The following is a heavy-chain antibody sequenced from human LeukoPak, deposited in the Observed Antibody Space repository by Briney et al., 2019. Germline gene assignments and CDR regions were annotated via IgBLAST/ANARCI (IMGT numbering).Heavy chain of an antibody. CDR1: GYTFTGYY. CDR3: ARGSRIQRWSTRNDPYNWFDP. CDR2: INPNSGGT. V-gene: IGHV1-2*02. D-gene: IGHD5-18*01. J-gene: IGHJ5*02. Sequence: ASVKVSCKASGYTFTGYYMHWVRQAPGQGLERMGWINPNSGGTNYAQKFQGRVTMTRDTSISTAYMELSRLRSDDTAVYYCARGSRIQRWSTRNDPYNWFDPWGQGTLVTVSS.